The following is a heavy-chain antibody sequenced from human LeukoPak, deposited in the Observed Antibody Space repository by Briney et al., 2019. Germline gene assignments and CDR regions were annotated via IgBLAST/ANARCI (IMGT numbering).Heavy chain of an antibody. CDR1: GFTFSSYW. CDR2: INSDGSST. J-gene: IGHJ2*01. D-gene: IGHD5-12*01. V-gene: IGHV3-74*01. Sequence: PGGSLRLSCAVSGFTFSSYWMHWVRQAPGKGLVWVSRINSDGSSTSYADSVKGRFTISRDNAKNTLYLQMSSLRAEDTAVYYCAREGATDWYFHLWGRGTLVTVSS. CDR3: AREGATDWYFHL.